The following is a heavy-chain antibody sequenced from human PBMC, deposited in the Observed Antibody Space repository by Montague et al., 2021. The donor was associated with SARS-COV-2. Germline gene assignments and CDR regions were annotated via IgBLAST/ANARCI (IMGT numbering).Heavy chain of an antibody. CDR2: INYSGST. J-gene: IGHJ4*02. D-gene: IGHD6-13*01. Sequence: SETLSLTCTVSGDSISNYYWSWIRQPPGKGLEWIGYINYSGSTHYNPSLKSRVTMSKDTSKNQFSLRLTSVTAADTAMYYCSRAPSYRSSCYDYLDYWGQGTLVTVSS. V-gene: IGHV4-59*01. CDR1: GDSISNYY. CDR3: SRAPSYRSSCYDYLDY.